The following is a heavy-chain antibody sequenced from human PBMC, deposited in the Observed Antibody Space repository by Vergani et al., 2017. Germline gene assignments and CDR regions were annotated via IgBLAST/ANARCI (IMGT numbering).Heavy chain of an antibody. Sequence: QLQESGPGLVKASETLSLTCTVSGDSIISRSYYWGWIRQPPGKALEWIGRIYNSGNGDSNSSLKSRVTISADTSKNQFSLRLTSVTAADTAVYYCASGKYYSDSTSHFRERYFDVWGRGTLVTVPS. CDR3: ASGKYYSDSTSHFRERYFDV. V-gene: IGHV4-39*01. CDR2: IYNSGNG. D-gene: IGHD3-16*01. CDR1: GDSIISRSYY. J-gene: IGHJ2*01.